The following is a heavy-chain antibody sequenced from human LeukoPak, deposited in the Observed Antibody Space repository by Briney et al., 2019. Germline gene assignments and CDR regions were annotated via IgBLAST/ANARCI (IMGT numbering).Heavy chain of an antibody. V-gene: IGHV3-53*05. CDR2: IYSGGST. D-gene: IGHD4-11*01. CDR1: GFTVSSNY. CDR3: ARDADEGYGDYNYFDY. Sequence: GGSLRLSCAASGFTVSSNYMTWVRQAPGKGLEWVSVIYSGGSTYYADSVKGRFTISRDNSKNTLYLQMNSLRAEDTAVYYCARDADEGYGDYNYFDYWGQGTLVTVSS. J-gene: IGHJ4*02.